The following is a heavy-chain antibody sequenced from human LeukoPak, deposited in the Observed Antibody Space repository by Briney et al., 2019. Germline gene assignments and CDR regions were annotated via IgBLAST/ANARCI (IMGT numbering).Heavy chain of an antibody. V-gene: IGHV4-59*12. CDR1: GGSISSYY. Sequence: SETLSLTCTVSGGSISSYYWSWIRQPPGKGLEWIGYIYYSGYTNYNPSLKSRVTISADTSKNQFSLKLSSVTAADTAVYYCARGFDRAQWLVFPSKYYYYMDVWGKGTTVTVSS. J-gene: IGHJ6*03. CDR2: IYYSGYT. CDR3: ARGFDRAQWLVFPSKYYYYMDV. D-gene: IGHD6-19*01.